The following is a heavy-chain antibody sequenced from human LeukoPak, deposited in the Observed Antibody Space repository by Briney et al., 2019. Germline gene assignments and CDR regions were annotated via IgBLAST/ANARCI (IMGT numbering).Heavy chain of an antibody. CDR3: AKSLAGPGSPDQ. D-gene: IGHD6-19*01. J-gene: IGHJ4*02. V-gene: IGHV3-23*01. CDR2: VSGSGGNT. Sequence: GGSLRLSCAASGFTFTYSAMTCVRPAPGKGREWVSTVSGSGGNTYYADSVKGRFTISRDNSENTVSLQMNSLRAQDTAVYYCAKSLAGPGSPDQWGQGTLVTVSS. CDR1: GFTFTYSA.